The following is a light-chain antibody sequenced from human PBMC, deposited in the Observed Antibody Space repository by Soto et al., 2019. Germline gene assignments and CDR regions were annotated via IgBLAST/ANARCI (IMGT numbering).Light chain of an antibody. CDR3: SSYAGSNNVV. V-gene: IGLV2-8*01. CDR1: SSDVAGYNY. J-gene: IGLJ3*02. Sequence: QSVLTQPPSASGSPGQSVTISCTGTSSDVAGYNYVSWYQQHPGKAPKLMIYEVSERPPGVPDRFSGSKSGNTASLTVSGLQAEDEADYYCSSYAGSNNVVFGGGTKLTVL. CDR2: EVS.